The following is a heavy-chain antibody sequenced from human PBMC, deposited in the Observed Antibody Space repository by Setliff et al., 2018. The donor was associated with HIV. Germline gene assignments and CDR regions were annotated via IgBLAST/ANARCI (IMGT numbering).Heavy chain of an antibody. Sequence: SETLSLPCYVTDDPISSYYWSWVRQPAGKGLEWIGRLYVSGDTNYNPSLKSRVTMSLDTSKKHFSLNLKSVTAADTAVYYCALTGHRLLRGYMDVWGKGTTVTVSS. CDR1: DDPISSYY. D-gene: IGHD2-15*01. CDR3: ALTGHRLLRGYMDV. CDR2: LYVSGDT. J-gene: IGHJ6*03. V-gene: IGHV4-4*07.